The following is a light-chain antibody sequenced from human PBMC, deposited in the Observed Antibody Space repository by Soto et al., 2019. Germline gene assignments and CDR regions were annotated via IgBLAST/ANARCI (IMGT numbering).Light chain of an antibody. V-gene: IGLV2-14*03. CDR1: RSHIGAYNF. CDR3: TSCTTSTTII. CDR2: DVN. Sequence: QSALTQPASVSGSPGQSITISCTGTRSHIGAYNFVSWYQQHPGEVPKLILYDVNVRPSGVSNRFSGSKSGNTASLTISGRQAEDQADYYCTSCTTSTTIIVGGGTKLAV. J-gene: IGLJ2*01.